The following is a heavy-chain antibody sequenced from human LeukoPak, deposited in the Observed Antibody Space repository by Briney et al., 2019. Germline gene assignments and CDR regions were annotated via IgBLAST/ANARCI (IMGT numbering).Heavy chain of an antibody. CDR1: GFTFSSYA. CDR2: ISGSGGST. CDR3: AKDGYYYATLDY. J-gene: IGHJ4*02. D-gene: IGHD3-10*01. V-gene: IGHV3-23*01. Sequence: TGGSLRLSRAASGFTFSSYAMSWVRQAPGKGLEWVSAISGSGGSTYYADSVKGRFTISRDNSKNTPYLQMNSLRAEDTAVYYCAKDGYYYATLDYWGQGTLVTVSS.